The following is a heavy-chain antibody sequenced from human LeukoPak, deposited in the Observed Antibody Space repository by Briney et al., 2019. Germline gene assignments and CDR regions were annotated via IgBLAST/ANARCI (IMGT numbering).Heavy chain of an antibody. CDR2: ISSSSSYI. J-gene: IGHJ4*02. V-gene: IGHV3-21*04. CDR3: ARDMYYYDSSGYSH. Sequence: GGSLRLSCAASGFTFSSYSMNWVRQASGKGLEWVSSISSSSSYIYYADSVKGRFTISRDNAKNSLYLQMNSLRAEDTAVYYCARDMYYYDSSGYSHWGQGTLVTVSS. CDR1: GFTFSSYS. D-gene: IGHD3-22*01.